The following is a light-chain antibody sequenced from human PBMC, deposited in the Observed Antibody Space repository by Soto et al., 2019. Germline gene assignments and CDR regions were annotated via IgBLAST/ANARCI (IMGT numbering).Light chain of an antibody. CDR1: QSLAGNY. Sequence: EIVLTQSPCTLSLSPGERATLSCRASQSLAGNYLAWYQQKPGQAPRLLISGPSSKATGIPHRFSRSGSGTDITLTITSLEPEDFAVYYCQQYVTSPTSGPGTKVHSK. CDR3: QQYVTSPT. V-gene: IGKV3-20*01. J-gene: IGKJ3*01. CDR2: GPS.